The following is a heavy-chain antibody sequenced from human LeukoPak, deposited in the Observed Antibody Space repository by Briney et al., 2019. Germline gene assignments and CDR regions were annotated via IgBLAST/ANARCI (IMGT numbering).Heavy chain of an antibody. CDR3: AREGWPRVGIVVVMDY. CDR1: GFTVSSNY. CDR2: IYSGDST. V-gene: IGHV3-53*05. J-gene: IGHJ4*02. Sequence: GGSLRLSCAASGFTVSSNYMSWVRQAPGKGLEWVSVIYSGDSTYYADSVKGRFTISRDNSKNTLYLQMNSLRAEDTAVYYCAREGWPRVGIVVVMDYWGQGTLVTVSS. D-gene: IGHD3-22*01.